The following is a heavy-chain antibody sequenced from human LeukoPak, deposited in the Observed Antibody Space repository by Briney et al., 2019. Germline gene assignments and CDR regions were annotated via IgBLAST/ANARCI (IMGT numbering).Heavy chain of an antibody. Sequence: TGGSLRLSCAASGFTFSSYDMNWVRPAPGKGLEWFSSISSTSSYIYYADSGKGRFTITRDNAKNSLYLQINSRRGEDTAVYYCARVPNWSAVNWFDPWGQGTLVTVSS. J-gene: IGHJ5*02. D-gene: IGHD1-1*01. CDR2: ISSTSSYI. CDR1: GFTFSSYD. V-gene: IGHV3-21*01. CDR3: ARVPNWSAVNWFDP.